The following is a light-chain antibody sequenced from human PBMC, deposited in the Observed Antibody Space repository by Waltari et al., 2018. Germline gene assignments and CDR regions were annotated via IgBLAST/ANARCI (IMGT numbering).Light chain of an antibody. CDR2: DVS. J-gene: IGLJ3*02. V-gene: IGLV2-14*01. CDR3: CSFTSRSTWV. CDR1: TSDVGGYNY. Sequence: QSPLTQPASVSGSPGQSITISSPGTTSDVGGYNYVSWYHQHPGKVPKLLFFDVSNRPAGVSKRFSGSKSGNTASLTISGLQAEDESDYYCCSFTSRSTWVFGGGTKLTVL.